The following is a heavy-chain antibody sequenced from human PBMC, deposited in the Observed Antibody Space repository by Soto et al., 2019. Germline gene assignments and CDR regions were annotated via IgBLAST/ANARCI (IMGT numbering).Heavy chain of an antibody. CDR3: ARAGDYDSLAGSIGPFDY. CDR2: IYYSGST. Sequence: SETLSLTCTVSGGSISSYYWSWIRQPPGKGLEWIGYIYYSGSTNYNPSLKSRVTISVDTSKNQFSLKLSSVTAADTAVYYCARAGDYDSLAGSIGPFDYGRQGTLVTVSS. J-gene: IGHJ4*02. D-gene: IGHD3-9*01. CDR1: GGSISSYY. V-gene: IGHV4-59*01.